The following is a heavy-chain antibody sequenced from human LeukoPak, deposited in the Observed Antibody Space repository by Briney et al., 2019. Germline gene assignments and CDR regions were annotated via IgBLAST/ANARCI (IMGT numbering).Heavy chain of an antibody. D-gene: IGHD1-26*01. Sequence: PSETLSLTCAVHGGSFSGYYWSWIRQPPRKGLEWIGEINHSGSTNYNPSLKSRVTISVDTSKNQFSLKLSSVTAADTAVYYCARRLVGRRAFDIWGQGTMVTVSS. CDR1: GGSFSGYY. J-gene: IGHJ3*02. CDR2: INHSGST. CDR3: ARRLVGRRAFDI. V-gene: IGHV4-34*01.